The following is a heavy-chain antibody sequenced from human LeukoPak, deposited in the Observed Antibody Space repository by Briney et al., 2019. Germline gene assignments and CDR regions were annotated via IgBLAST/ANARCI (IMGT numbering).Heavy chain of an antibody. J-gene: IGHJ3*02. Sequence: PSETLSLTCAVYGASFSGYYWSWIRQPPGKGLEWIGEINHSGSTNYNPSLKSRVTISVDTSKNQFSLKLSSVTAADTAVYYCARALRGISTRDAFDIWGQGTMVTVSS. CDR3: ARALRGISTRDAFDI. CDR1: GASFSGYY. CDR2: INHSGST. D-gene: IGHD5-12*01. V-gene: IGHV4-34*01.